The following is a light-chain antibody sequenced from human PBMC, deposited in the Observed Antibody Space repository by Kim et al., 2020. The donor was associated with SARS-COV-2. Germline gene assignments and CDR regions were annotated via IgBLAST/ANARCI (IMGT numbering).Light chain of an antibody. CDR2: RNH. CDR3: ASWDDSLSGQV. V-gene: IGLV1-47*01. Sequence: GQTVTISCSGWNSNMRNNFVNWYQQLPGAAPNLVIYRNHERPSGVPDRFSGSKSGTSASLVISGVRSGDGGDYYCASWDDSLSGQVFGGGTQLTVL. J-gene: IGLJ3*02. CDR1: NSNMRNNF.